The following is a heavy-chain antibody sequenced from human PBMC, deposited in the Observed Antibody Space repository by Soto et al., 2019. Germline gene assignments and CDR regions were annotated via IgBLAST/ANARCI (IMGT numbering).Heavy chain of an antibody. D-gene: IGHD6-25*01. CDR2: IYTVGGT. CDR3: ARDVSGNAAFDI. V-gene: IGHV3-66*01. CDR1: GITVSNNY. Sequence: AGGSLRLSCAASGITVSNNYMNWVRQAPGKGLEWVSVIYTVGGTYYADSVKGRFTVSRDNSKNMLFLQMDSLRAEDTAVYYCARDVSGNAAFDIWAQGTMVTVSS. J-gene: IGHJ3*02.